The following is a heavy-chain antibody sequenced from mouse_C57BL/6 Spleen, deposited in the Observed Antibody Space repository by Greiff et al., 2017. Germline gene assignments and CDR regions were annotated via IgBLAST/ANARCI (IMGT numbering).Heavy chain of an antibody. CDR1: GYAFSSSW. V-gene: IGHV1-82*01. CDR3: ASRGYYDYDNLVN. Sequence: QVQLQQSGPELVKPGASVKISCKASGYAFSSSWMNWVKQRPGKGLEWIGRIYPGDGDTNYNGKFKGKATLTADKSSSTAYRQLSSLTSEDSAVYFCASRGYYDYDNLVNWGQGPLVIVSA. CDR2: IYPGDGDT. J-gene: IGHJ3*01. D-gene: IGHD2-4*01.